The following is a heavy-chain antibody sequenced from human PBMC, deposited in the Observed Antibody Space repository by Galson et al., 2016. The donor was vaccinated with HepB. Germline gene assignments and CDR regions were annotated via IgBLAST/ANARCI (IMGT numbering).Heavy chain of an antibody. CDR2: MNPSSANT. Sequence: SVKVSCKASGYTFTNYDITWVRQAPGQGLGWMGWMNPSSANTGYAQKFQGRVTITADESTSTAYMELSSLRSEDTAVYYCATSEHGGKGDSWGQGTLVAVSS. J-gene: IGHJ4*02. CDR3: ATSEHGGKGDS. V-gene: IGHV1-8*01. CDR1: GYTFTNYD. D-gene: IGHD4-23*01.